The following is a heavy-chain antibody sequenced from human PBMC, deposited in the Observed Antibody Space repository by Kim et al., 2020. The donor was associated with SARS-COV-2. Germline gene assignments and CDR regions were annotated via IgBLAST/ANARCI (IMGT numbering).Heavy chain of an antibody. D-gene: IGHD3-22*01. CDR2: INHSGST. V-gene: IGHV4-34*01. CDR3: ARGGKRITMIVVVKFNWFDP. J-gene: IGHJ5*02. Sequence: SETLSLTCAVYGGSFSGYYWSWIRQPPGKGLEWIGEINHSGSTNYNPSLKSRVTISVDTSKNQFSLKLSSVTAADTAVYYCARGGKRITMIVVVKFNWFDPWGQGTLVTVSS. CDR1: GGSFSGYY.